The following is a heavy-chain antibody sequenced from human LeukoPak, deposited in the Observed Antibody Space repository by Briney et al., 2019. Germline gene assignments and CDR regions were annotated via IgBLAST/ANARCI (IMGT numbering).Heavy chain of an antibody. D-gene: IGHD5-12*01. Sequence: SETLSLTCTVSGDSLSTYYWSWIRQPAGKGLEWIGRIYSSGSTNYNPSLKSRVTMSVDTSKNQFSLRLSPVTAADTAVYYCARCSGNGYDYSWLDPWGQGTLVTVSS. CDR3: ARCSGNGYDYSWLDP. V-gene: IGHV4-4*07. CDR1: GDSLSTYY. CDR2: IYSSGST. J-gene: IGHJ5*02.